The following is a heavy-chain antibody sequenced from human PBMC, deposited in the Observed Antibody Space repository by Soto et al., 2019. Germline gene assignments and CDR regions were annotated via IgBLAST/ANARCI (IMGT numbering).Heavy chain of an antibody. Sequence: QITLKESGPTLVKPTQTLTLTCTFSGFSLSTSGVGVGWIRQPPGKAMEWLALIYWYDDKRYSPSLKSRLTTTKDNSKNQVVRTITNMDPVDTTTYYCAHSGRYCSRGSCYTFDPWGQGTLVTVSS. V-gene: IGHV2-5*01. CDR1: GFSLSTSGVG. D-gene: IGHD2-15*01. CDR3: AHSGRYCSRGSCYTFDP. CDR2: IYWYDDK. J-gene: IGHJ5*02.